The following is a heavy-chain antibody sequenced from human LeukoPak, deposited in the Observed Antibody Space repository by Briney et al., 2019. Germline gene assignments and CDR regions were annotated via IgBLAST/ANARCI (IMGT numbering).Heavy chain of an antibody. Sequence: GASVKVSCKASGYTFTGYYMHWVRQAPGQGLEWMGWINPNSGGTNYAQKFQGRVTMTRDTSISTAYMELSRLRSDDTAVYYCARSTDLRGGSYSFRYYYYMDVWGKGTTVTISS. V-gene: IGHV1-2*02. D-gene: IGHD1-26*01. CDR3: ARSTDLRGGSYSFRYYYYMDV. CDR2: INPNSGGT. CDR1: GYTFTGYY. J-gene: IGHJ6*03.